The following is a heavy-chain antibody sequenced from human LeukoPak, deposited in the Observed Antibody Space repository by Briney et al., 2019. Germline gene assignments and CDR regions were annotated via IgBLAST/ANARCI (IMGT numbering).Heavy chain of an antibody. Sequence: GESLKISCKGSGYSFTSYWIGWVRQMPGKGLEWVGIIYPGDSDTRYSPSFQGQVTISADKSISTAYLQWSSLKASGTAMYYCARGPDCSGGSCQFDPWAREPWSPSPQ. J-gene: IGHJ5*02. CDR3: ARGPDCSGGSCQFDP. CDR1: GYSFTSYW. V-gene: IGHV5-51*01. D-gene: IGHD2-15*01. CDR2: IYPGDSDT.